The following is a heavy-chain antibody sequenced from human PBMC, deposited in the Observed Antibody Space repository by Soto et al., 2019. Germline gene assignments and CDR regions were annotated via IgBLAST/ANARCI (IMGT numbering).Heavy chain of an antibody. V-gene: IGHV3-30*18. CDR2: ISYDGSNK. J-gene: IGHJ4*02. Sequence: QVQLVESGGGVVQPGRSLRLSCAASGFTFSSYGMHWVRQAPGKGLEWVAVISYDGSNKYYADSVKGRFTISRDNSKNTLYLQMNSLRAEDTAVYYCAKGSPPKQWLADYWGQGTLVTVSS. CDR1: GFTFSSYG. CDR3: AKGSPPKQWLADY. D-gene: IGHD6-19*01.